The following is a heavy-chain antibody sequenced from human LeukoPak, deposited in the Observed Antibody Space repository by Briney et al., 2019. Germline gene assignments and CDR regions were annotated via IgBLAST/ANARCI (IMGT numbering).Heavy chain of an antibody. D-gene: IGHD4-23*01. CDR3: ASSRDYGGIAAWWY. CDR2: IWYDGSNK. V-gene: IGHV3-33*01. Sequence: PGRSLRLSCAASGFTFSSYGMHWVRQAPGKGLEWVAVIWYDGSNKYYADSVKGRFTISRDNSKNTLYLQMNSLRAEDTAVYYRASSRDYGGIAAWWYWGQGTLVTVSS. J-gene: IGHJ4*02. CDR1: GFTFSSYG.